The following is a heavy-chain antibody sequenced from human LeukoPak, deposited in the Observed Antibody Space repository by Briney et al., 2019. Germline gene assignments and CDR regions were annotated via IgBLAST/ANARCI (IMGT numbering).Heavy chain of an antibody. CDR1: GYSFSTYW. D-gene: IGHD6-13*01. Sequence: GESLKISCKGSGYSFSTYWIGWVRQMPGEGLEWMGIIYPGDSDTRYSPSFQGQVTISADKSINTAYLQWSSLKASDTAIYYCARVGGAEYGSSQPFDYWGQGTLVTVSS. J-gene: IGHJ4*02. CDR3: ARVGGAEYGSSQPFDY. V-gene: IGHV5-51*01. CDR2: IYPGDSDT.